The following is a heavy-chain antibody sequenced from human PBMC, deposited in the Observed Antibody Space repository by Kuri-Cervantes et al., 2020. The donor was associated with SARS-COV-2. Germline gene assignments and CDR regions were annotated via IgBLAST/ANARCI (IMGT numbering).Heavy chain of an antibody. D-gene: IGHD2-15*01. CDR1: GGSCSGYY. J-gene: IGHJ6*01. V-gene: IGHV4-59*01. CDR3: ARDGRIGLDV. Sequence: GSLRLSCAVYGGSCSGYYWSWIRQPPGKGLEWIGYIYYSGSNNYNPSLKSQVTISVDTSKNQFSLKLSSVTAADTAVYYCARDGRIGLDVWGQGTTVTCYS. CDR2: IYYSGSN.